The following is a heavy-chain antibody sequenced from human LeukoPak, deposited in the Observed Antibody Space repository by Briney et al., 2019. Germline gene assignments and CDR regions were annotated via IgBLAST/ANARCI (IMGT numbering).Heavy chain of an antibody. CDR3: AKDFWSGYYSGYFDY. Sequence: GGSLRLSCATSGFTFSSYTMSRVRQAPGKGLEWVSAISGSGGSTYYADSVKGRFTISRDSSKNTLYLQMNSLRAEDTAVYYCAKDFWSGYYSGYFDYWGQGTLVTVSS. CDR2: ISGSGGST. CDR1: GFTFSSYT. D-gene: IGHD3-3*01. J-gene: IGHJ4*02. V-gene: IGHV3-23*01.